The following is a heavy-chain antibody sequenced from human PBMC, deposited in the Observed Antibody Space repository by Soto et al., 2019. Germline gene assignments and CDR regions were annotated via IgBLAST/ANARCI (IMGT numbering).Heavy chain of an antibody. Sequence: SETLSLTCTVSGGSISSSTYYWGWIRQPPGKGLEWIGSIYSGGSTYYNPSLKSRVTISVDTSKSQFSLKLSSVTAADTVVYYCANSGYDLVTYDYWGQGTLVTVSS. CDR1: GGSISSSTYY. D-gene: IGHD5-12*01. V-gene: IGHV4-39*01. J-gene: IGHJ4*02. CDR3: ANSGYDLVTYDY. CDR2: IYSGGST.